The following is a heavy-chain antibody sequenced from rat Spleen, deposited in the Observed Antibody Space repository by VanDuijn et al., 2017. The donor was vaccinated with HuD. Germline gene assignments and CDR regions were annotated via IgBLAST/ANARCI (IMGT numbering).Heavy chain of an antibody. CDR2: ISYSGST. CDR3: ARTYYYDGSYYPFDY. CDR1: GYSITSNY. J-gene: IGHJ2*01. V-gene: IGHV3-1*01. Sequence: EVQLQESGPGLVKPSQSLSLTCSVTGYSITSNYQGEIRKFPGNKMEWMAYISYSGSTGYNPSLKSRISITSDTSKNQFFLHLNSVTPEDTATYYCARTYYYDGSYYPFDYWGQGVMVTVSS. D-gene: IGHD1-12*02.